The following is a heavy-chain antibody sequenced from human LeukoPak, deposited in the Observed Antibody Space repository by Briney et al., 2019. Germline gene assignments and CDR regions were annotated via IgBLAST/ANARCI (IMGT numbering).Heavy chain of an antibody. V-gene: IGHV4-34*01. CDR1: GGSFSGYY. J-gene: IGHJ5*02. CDR2: INHSGST. Sequence: PSETLSLTCAVYGGSFSGYYWSWIRQPPGKGLEWIGEINHSGSTNYNPSLKSRVTISVDTSKNQFSLKLSSVTAADTAVYYCARGYQLVQGRFDPWGQGTLVIVSS. D-gene: IGHD6-13*01. CDR3: ARGYQLVQGRFDP.